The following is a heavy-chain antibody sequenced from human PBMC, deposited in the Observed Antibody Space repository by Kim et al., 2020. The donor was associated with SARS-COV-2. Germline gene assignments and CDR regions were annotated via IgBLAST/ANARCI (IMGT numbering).Heavy chain of an antibody. D-gene: IGHD1-26*01. CDR3: AKDLGVGAIVRAGHVRRRSDLPAKNPPDLDY. J-gene: IGHJ4*02. CDR2: ISYDGSNK. Sequence: GGSLRLSCAASRFTFSRYGMHWVRQAPGKGLEWVAIISYDGSNKYYADSVKGRFTISRDNSKNTLYLQMNSLRAEDTAVYYCAKDLGVGAIVRAGHVRRRSDLPAKNPPDLDYWGQGTLVTVSS. V-gene: IGHV3-30*18. CDR1: RFTFSRYG.